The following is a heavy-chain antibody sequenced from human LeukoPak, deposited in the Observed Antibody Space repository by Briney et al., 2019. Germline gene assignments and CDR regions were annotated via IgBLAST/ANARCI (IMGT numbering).Heavy chain of an antibody. CDR1: GFTVSSTY. V-gene: IGHV3-66*02. J-gene: IGHJ3*02. Sequence: PGGSLRLSCAASGFTVSSTYMSWVRQAPGKGLEWVSVIYSGGSTYYADSVKGRFTISRDNSKNTLYLQMNSLRAEDTAVYYCARGAGYSISWSAFDIWGQGTMVTVSS. CDR2: IYSGGST. CDR3: ARGAGYSISWSAFDI. D-gene: IGHD6-13*01.